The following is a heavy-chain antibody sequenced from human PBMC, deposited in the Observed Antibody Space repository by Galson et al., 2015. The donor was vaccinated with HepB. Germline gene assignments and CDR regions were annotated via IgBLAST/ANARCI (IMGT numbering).Heavy chain of an antibody. CDR1: GYTFTSYY. V-gene: IGHV1-58*02. J-gene: IGHJ3*02. CDR3: AADGLIRDSTKDAFDI. CDR2: IVVGSGST. D-gene: IGHD2/OR15-2a*01. Sequence: SVKVSCKASGYTFTSYYMHWVRQAPGQGLEWIGWIVVGSGSTNYAQKFQERVTITRDMSTSTAYMELSSLRSEDTAVYYCAADGLIRDSTKDAFDIWGQGTMVTVSS.